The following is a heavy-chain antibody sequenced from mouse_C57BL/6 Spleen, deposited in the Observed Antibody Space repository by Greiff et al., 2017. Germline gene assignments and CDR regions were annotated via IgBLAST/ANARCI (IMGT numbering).Heavy chain of an antibody. D-gene: IGHD2-4*01. V-gene: IGHV5-6*01. J-gene: IGHJ1*03. Sequence: EVHLVESGGDLVKPGGSLKLSCAASGFTFSSYGMSWVRQTPDKRLEWVATISSGGSYTYYPDSVKGRFTISRDNAKNTLYLQMSSLKSEYTAMYYCARQGGIYYDYDGYFDVWGTGTTVTVSS. CDR1: GFTFSSYG. CDR3: ARQGGIYYDYDGYFDV. CDR2: ISSGGSYT.